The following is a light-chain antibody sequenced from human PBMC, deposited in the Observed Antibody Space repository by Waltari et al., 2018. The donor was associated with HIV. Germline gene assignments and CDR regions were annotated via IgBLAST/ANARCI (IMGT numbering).Light chain of an antibody. J-gene: IGLJ2*01. CDR1: SLGDKY. CDR3: QAWDSSTGV. Sequence: SYELTQPPSVSVSPGQTASITCSGDSLGDKYACWYQQKPGQFPVLVIYQDNKRPSGIPERFSGSNSGNTATLTISGTQAMDEADYYCQAWDSSTGVFGGGTKLTVL. CDR2: QDN. V-gene: IGLV3-1*01.